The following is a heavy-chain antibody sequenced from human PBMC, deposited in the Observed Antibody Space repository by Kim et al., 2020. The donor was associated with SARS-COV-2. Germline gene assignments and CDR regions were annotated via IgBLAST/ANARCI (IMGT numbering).Heavy chain of an antibody. D-gene: IGHD3-10*01. Sequence: SVKVSCKASGGTFSSYAISWVRQATGQGLEWMGGIIPIFGTANYAQKFQGRVTITADESTSTAYMELSSLRSEDTAVYYCAGLWFRELFPGYYYMDVWGKGTTVTVSS. J-gene: IGHJ6*03. V-gene: IGHV1-69*13. CDR2: IIPIFGTA. CDR1: GGTFSSYA. CDR3: AGLWFRELFPGYYYMDV.